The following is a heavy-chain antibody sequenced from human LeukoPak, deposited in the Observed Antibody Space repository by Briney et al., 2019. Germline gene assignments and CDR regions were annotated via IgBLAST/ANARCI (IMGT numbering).Heavy chain of an antibody. CDR1: GFTLSSYA. V-gene: IGHV3-23*01. J-gene: IGHJ4*02. CDR2: ISGSGGST. D-gene: IGHD3-10*01. CDR3: AKNSPYNAYGSGSYYNVLDY. Sequence: PGGSLRLSCAASGFTLSSYAMSWVRQAPGKGLEWVSAISGSGGSTYYADSVKGRFTISRDNSKNTLYLQMNSLRAEDTAVYYCAKNSPYNAYGSGSYYNVLDYWGQGTLVTVSS.